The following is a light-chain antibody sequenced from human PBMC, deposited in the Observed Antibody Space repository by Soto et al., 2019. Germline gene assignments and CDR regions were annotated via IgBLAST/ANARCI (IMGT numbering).Light chain of an antibody. V-gene: IGLV8-61*01. Sequence: QTVVSQEPSFSVSPGETVTLTCGLTSASVLTSYYPSWYQQTPGQAPRTLIYSTNIRSSGVPDRFSGSILGNKAALTITGAQAEDEADYYCQSSDSSLSGLWVFGGGTKLTVL. CDR2: STN. CDR1: SASVLTSYY. J-gene: IGLJ3*02. CDR3: QSSDSSLSGLWV.